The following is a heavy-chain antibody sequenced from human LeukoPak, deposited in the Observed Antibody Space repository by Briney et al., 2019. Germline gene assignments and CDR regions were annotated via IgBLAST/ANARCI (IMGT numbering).Heavy chain of an antibody. D-gene: IGHD4-17*01. CDR3: ARDNGDYGAGVDY. J-gene: IGHJ4*02. CDR1: GFTFSSYA. V-gene: IGHV3-30*04. Sequence: PGGSLRLSCAASGFTFSSYAMHWDRQAPGKGLEWVTVISYDGNDKFYADSVKGRFTISRDNSKNSLYLQMNSLRAEDTAVYYCARDNGDYGAGVDYWGQGTLVTVSS. CDR2: ISYDGNDK.